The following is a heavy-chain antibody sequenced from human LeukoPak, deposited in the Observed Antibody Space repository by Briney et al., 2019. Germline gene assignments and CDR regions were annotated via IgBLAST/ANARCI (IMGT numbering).Heavy chain of an antibody. CDR1: GGSIRRYY. D-gene: IGHD5-12*01. CDR3: ARVATNSGPYFDY. CDR2: ISYSGST. V-gene: IGHV4-59*08. Sequence: SETLSLTCTVSGGSIRRYYWSWIRQPPGKGLEWIGYISYSGSTNYNPSLKSRVTTSSDTSKNQFSLNLSSVTAADTAVYYCARVATNSGPYFDYWGQGTLVTVSS. J-gene: IGHJ4*02.